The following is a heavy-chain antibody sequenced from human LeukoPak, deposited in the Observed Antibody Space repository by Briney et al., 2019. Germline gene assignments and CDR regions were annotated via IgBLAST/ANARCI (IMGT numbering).Heavy chain of an antibody. Sequence: PSETLSLTCTVSGGSISSYYWSWIRQPPGKGLEWIGYIYYSGSINYNPSLKSRVTISVDTSKNQFSLTLSSVTAADAAVYYCARVARCTSCFDVDYWGQGTLVTVSS. CDR3: ARVARCTSCFDVDY. D-gene: IGHD2-2*01. CDR2: IYYSGSI. V-gene: IGHV4-59*08. J-gene: IGHJ4*02. CDR1: GGSISSYY.